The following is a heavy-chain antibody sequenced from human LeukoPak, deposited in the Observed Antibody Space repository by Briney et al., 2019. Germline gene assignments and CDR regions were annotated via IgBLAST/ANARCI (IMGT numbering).Heavy chain of an antibody. J-gene: IGHJ5*02. V-gene: IGHV1-2*02. CDR1: GYTFTGYY. CDR2: INPNSGGT. D-gene: IGHD6-13*01. CDR3: ARNLPECSSSWNSWFDP. Sequence: ASVKVSCKASGYTFTGYYMHWVRQAPGQGLEWMGWINPNSGGTNYAQKFQGRVTMTRDTSISTAYMELSRLRPDDTAVYYCARNLPECSSSWNSWFDPWGQGTLVTVSS.